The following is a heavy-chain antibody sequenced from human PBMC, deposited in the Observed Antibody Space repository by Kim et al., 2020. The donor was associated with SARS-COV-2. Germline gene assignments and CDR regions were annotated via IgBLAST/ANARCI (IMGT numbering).Heavy chain of an antibody. Sequence: GGSLRLSCAASGFTFSSYAMDWVRQAPGKGLEWVAVISYDGSNKYYADSVKGRFTISRDNSKNTLYLQMNSLRDEDTAVYYCAREHSSVYAYWGQGTLVTGSS. CDR2: ISYDGSNK. J-gene: IGHJ4*02. D-gene: IGHD3-22*01. CDR1: GFTFSSYA. CDR3: AREHSSVYAY. V-gene: IGHV3-30-3*01.